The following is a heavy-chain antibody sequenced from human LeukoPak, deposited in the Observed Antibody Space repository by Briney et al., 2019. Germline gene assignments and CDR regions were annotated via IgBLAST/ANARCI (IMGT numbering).Heavy chain of an antibody. Sequence: SETLSLTCTVSGDSISSGRHYWGWIRQPPGKGLEWIGSIYNSGSTYYNSSLKSRVTISVDTSKNQFSLKLSSVTAADTGVYYCARSSSFDYWGQGTLVTVSS. J-gene: IGHJ4*02. CDR2: IYNSGST. D-gene: IGHD6-6*01. CDR1: GDSISSGRHY. CDR3: ARSSSFDY. V-gene: IGHV4-39*01.